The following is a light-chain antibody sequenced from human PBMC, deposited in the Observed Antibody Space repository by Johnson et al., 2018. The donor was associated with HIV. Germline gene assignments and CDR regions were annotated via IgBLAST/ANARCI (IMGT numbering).Light chain of an antibody. V-gene: IGLV1-51*02. Sequence: QPALTQPPSVSAAPGQKVTISCSGNTSTIGNNFVSWYQLLPGTAPKLLIYKNTQRPSGIPDRFSGSKSATSATLGITGLQTGDEADYYCGTWDTSLTTGGVFGTGTKVTVL. J-gene: IGLJ1*01. CDR3: GTWDTSLTTGGV. CDR2: KNT. CDR1: TSTIGNNF.